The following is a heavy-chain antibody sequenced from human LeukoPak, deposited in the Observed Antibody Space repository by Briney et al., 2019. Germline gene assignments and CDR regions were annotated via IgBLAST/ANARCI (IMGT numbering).Heavy chain of an antibody. J-gene: IGHJ2*01. Sequence: GGSLRLSCAASGFTLRSYWMMHWVRQDPGKGLAWVARIRDNGKDTNYADSVKGRFIVSRDNARNTMYLQMERLRVEDTAVYYCARDGGRDVHDWYFDLWGPGTLVTASS. CDR2: IRDNGKDT. CDR1: GFTLRSYW. D-gene: IGHD2-15*01. CDR3: ARDGGRDVHDWYFDL. V-gene: IGHV3-74*01.